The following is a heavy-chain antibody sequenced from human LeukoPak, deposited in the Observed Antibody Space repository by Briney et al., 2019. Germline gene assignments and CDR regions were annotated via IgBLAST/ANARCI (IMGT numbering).Heavy chain of an antibody. D-gene: IGHD3-10*01. CDR1: GYTFTAYY. CDR3: ATLWEASMVTKGN. CDR2: INPNSGGT. Sequence: APVRVSCKASGYTFTAYYMHWVRQAPGQGLEWMGRINPNSGGTNYAQKFQGRVTMTRDTSISTAYMELARLRSDDTAVYYCATLWEASMVTKGNWGQGTLVTVSS. V-gene: IGHV1-2*06. J-gene: IGHJ4*02.